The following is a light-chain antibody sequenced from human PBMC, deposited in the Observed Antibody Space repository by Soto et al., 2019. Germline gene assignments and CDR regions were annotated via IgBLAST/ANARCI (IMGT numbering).Light chain of an antibody. CDR3: CSYGGSYTP. CDR1: SSDVGGYNY. Sequence: QSVLTQPRSVSGSPGQSVTISCTGTSSDVGGYNYVSWYQQHPGKAPKLMIYDVSKRPSGVPDRFSGSKSGNTASLTISGLQAEDEADYYCCSYGGSYTPFGGGTKVTVL. V-gene: IGLV2-11*01. J-gene: IGLJ2*01. CDR2: DVS.